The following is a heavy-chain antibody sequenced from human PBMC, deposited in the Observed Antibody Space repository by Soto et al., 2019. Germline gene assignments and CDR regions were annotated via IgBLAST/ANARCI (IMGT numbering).Heavy chain of an antibody. D-gene: IGHD3-10*01. V-gene: IGHV3-13*01. CDR2: IGIVGDT. CDR1: GFTFSSYD. CDR3: ARVSTAGGDYGMDV. J-gene: IGHJ6*02. Sequence: GSLRLSCVASGFTFSSYDMHWVRQATGKGLEWVSGIGIVGDTYYPGSVKGRFSISRENAKNSLYLQMNSLRAGDTAIYYCARVSTAGGDYGMDVWGQGTTVTVSS.